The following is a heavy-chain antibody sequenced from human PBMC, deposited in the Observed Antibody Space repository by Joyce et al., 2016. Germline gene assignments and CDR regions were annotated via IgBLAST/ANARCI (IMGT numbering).Heavy chain of an antibody. J-gene: IGHJ6*02. Sequence: EVQLVESGGGLVQPGGSLRLSCAAFGFTFGNYWMHWVRQSPGKGLVWVARCDRDGRTTMYAESVKGRFTISRDNAKKTLCLQMNSLRAEDSAVYYCARGDYDVFYYAMDVWGQGTAVIVS. CDR2: CDRDGRTT. CDR1: GFTFGNYW. D-gene: IGHD4-17*01. CDR3: ARGDYDVFYYAMDV. V-gene: IGHV3-74*03.